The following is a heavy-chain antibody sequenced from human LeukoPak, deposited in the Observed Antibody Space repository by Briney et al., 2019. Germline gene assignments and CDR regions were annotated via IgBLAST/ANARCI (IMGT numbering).Heavy chain of an antibody. J-gene: IGHJ3*02. V-gene: IGHV4-59*01. D-gene: IGHD2-21*02. Sequence: SETLSLTCTVSGGSISNYYWSWIRQPPGKGLEWIEYIYYSGSTNYNPSLKSRVTISIDTSKNQFSLKLSSVTAADTAVYYCARYSYCGGDCYDAFDIWGQGTMVTVSS. CDR1: GGSISNYY. CDR2: IYYSGST. CDR3: ARYSYCGGDCYDAFDI.